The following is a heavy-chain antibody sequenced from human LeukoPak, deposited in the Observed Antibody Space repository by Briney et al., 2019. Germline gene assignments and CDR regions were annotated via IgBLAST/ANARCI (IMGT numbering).Heavy chain of an antibody. CDR3: ARDRGGKRVDSSFDY. CDR2: ISYDGSNK. D-gene: IGHD3-16*01. CDR1: GFTFSSYG. Sequence: GRSLRLSCAASGFTFSSYGMHWVRQAPGKGLEWVAVISYDGSNKYYADSVKGRFTISRDNSKNTLYLQMNSLRAEDTAVYYCARDRGGKRVDSSFDYWGQGTLVTVSS. J-gene: IGHJ4*02. V-gene: IGHV3-30*03.